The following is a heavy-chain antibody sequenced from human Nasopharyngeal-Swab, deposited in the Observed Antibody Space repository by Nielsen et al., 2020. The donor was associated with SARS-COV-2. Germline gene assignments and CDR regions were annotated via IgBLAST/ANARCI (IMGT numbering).Heavy chain of an antibody. D-gene: IGHD6-19*01. CDR1: GYTFANYG. J-gene: IGHJ4*02. CDR2: ISVYNGNT. V-gene: IGHV1-18*01. CDR3: ARGNGWYPDH. Sequence: ASVKVSCKASGYTFANYGVSWVRQAPGHGLEWMGLISVYNGNTGYAQNFQGRVTMTTDTSTNTGYLELRSLRSDDTAVYYCARGNGWYPDHWGQGTLVTVSS.